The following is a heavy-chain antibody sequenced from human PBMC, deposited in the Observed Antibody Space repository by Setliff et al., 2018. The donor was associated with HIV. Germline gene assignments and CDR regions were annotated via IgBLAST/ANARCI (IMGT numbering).Heavy chain of an antibody. D-gene: IGHD3-9*01. Sequence: GGSLRLSCAASGFTFSGYSLNRVRQAPGKGLEWVAVIWYDGSNKYYADSVKGRFTISRDNSKNTLYLQMNSLRAEDTAVYYCAKGGRVYDILTGSTWAPDAFDIWGQGTMVTVSS. CDR1: GFTFSGYS. J-gene: IGHJ3*02. V-gene: IGHV3-30*02. CDR3: AKGGRVYDILTGSTWAPDAFDI. CDR2: IWYDGSNK.